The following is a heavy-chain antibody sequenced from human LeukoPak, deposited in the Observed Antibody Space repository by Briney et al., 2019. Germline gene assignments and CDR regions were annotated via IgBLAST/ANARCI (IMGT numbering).Heavy chain of an antibody. V-gene: IGHV3-33*01. D-gene: IGHD3-10*01. CDR3: ARDAAETFITMIRGPFDY. Sequence: GGSLRLSCAASGFTFSSYGMHWVRQAPGKGLEWVAVIWYDGSNKYYADSVKGRFTISRDNSKNTLYLQMNSLRAEDTAVYYCARDAAETFITMIRGPFDYWGQGTLVTVSS. J-gene: IGHJ4*02. CDR1: GFTFSSYG. CDR2: IWYDGSNK.